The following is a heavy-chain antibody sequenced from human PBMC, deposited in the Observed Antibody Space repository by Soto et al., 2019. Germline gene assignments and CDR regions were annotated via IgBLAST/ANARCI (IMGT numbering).Heavy chain of an antibody. CDR2: IIPILGIA. D-gene: IGHD3-10*01. CDR1: GGTFSSYT. J-gene: IGHJ3*02. V-gene: IGHV1-69*02. Sequence: QVQLVQSGAEVEKPGSSVKVSCKASGGTFSSYTISWVRQAPGQGLEWMGRIIPILGIANYAQKFQGRVTITADKSTSTAYMELSSLRSEDTAVYYCARYYYGSGLAGDDAFDIWGQGTMVTVSS. CDR3: ARYYYGSGLAGDDAFDI.